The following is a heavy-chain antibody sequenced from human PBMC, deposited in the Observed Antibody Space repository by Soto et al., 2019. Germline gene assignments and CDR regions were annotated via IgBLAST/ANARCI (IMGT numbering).Heavy chain of an antibody. V-gene: IGHV3-30*03. Sequence: QVQLVESGGGVVQPGRSLRLSCAASGFIFSSYGMHWVRQAPGKGLEWVAVISNDGTNKYYADSVKGRFTISRDQSKNTLYLQMNSLRREDTAVYYCARPRRDFHYYFGMDVWGQGATVTVSS. J-gene: IGHJ6*02. CDR3: ARPRRDFHYYFGMDV. CDR1: GFIFSSYG. D-gene: IGHD3-3*01. CDR2: ISNDGTNK.